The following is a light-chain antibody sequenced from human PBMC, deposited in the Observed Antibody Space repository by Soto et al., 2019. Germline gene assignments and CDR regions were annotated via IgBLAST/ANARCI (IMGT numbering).Light chain of an antibody. Sequence: QSVLTQPASVSGSPGQSITISCTGTSGDVGGYYYVSWYQQLPGKAPKLMISEVSNRPSGVSNRFSGSKSGNTASLTISGLQAEDEADYYCCSYAGTYSSFVFGSGTKV. CDR3: CSYAGTYSSFV. CDR1: SGDVGGYYY. V-gene: IGLV2-14*01. CDR2: EVS. J-gene: IGLJ1*01.